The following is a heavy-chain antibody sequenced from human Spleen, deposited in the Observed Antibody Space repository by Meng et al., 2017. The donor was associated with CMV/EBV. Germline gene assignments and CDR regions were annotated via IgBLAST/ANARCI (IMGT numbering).Heavy chain of an antibody. Sequence: GESLKISWAASGFTFSSHWMTWVRQAPGKGLEWVANINQDENQKNYVDSGKGRFTISRDNAKNSLFLQMNRLGAEDTAVYYCARVAAAGRGMDVWGQGTTVTVSS. V-gene: IGHV3-7*04. D-gene: IGHD6-13*01. CDR2: INQDENQK. J-gene: IGHJ6*02. CDR1: GFTFSSHW. CDR3: ARVAAAGRGMDV.